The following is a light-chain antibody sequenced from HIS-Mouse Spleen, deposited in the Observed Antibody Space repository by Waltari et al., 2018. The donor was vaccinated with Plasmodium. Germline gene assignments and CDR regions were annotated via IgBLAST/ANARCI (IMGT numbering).Light chain of an antibody. CDR3: CSYAGSYTYV. J-gene: IGLJ1*01. V-gene: IGLV2-11*01. CDR1: SSDVGGYNY. Sequence: QSALTQPRSVSGSPGQSVTISCTGTSSDVGGYNYVSWYQQHPGKAPKLMIYDVSKRPSGFPDRFSGSKSGNTASRTISGLQAEDEADYYCCSYAGSYTYVFGTGTKVTVL. CDR2: DVS.